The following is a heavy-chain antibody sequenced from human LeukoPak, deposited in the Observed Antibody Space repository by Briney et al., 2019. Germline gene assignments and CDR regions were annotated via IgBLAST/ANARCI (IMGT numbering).Heavy chain of an antibody. J-gene: IGHJ5*02. CDR1: GGSISSYY. CDR3: ARWGTYASTSNWFDP. CDR2: IYTSGST. Sequence: SETLSLTCTVSGGSISSYYWSWIRQPAGKGLEWIGRIYTSGSTNYNPSLKSRVTISVDTSKNQFSLRLSSVTAADTAVYYCARWGTYASTSNWFDPWGQGTLVTVSS. D-gene: IGHD2-2*01. V-gene: IGHV4-4*07.